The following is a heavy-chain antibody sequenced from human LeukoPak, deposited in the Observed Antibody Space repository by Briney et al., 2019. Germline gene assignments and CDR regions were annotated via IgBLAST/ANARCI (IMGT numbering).Heavy chain of an antibody. D-gene: IGHD2-2*01. J-gene: IGHJ4*02. V-gene: IGHV3-21*01. CDR3: ARDRTAAIGVFNY. Sequence: GGSLRLSCAASGFTFSSYSMNWVRQAPGKGLEWVSSISSSSSYIYYADSVKGRFTISRDNAKNSLYLQMNSLRAEDTAVYSCARDRTAAIGVFNYWGQGTLVTVSS. CDR1: GFTFSSYS. CDR2: ISSSSSYI.